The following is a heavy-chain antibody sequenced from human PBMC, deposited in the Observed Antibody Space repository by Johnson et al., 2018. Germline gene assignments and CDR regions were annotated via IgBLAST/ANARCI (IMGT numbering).Heavy chain of an antibody. Sequence: VQLVQSGAEVKKPGESXKISCKGSGYSFSSYWIAWVRQMPGKGLEWMGIIFPGDSDPRYSPSFQGQVTISADKSISTAYLQWSSLKASDTAIYYCARAANYYYPMDVWGQGTTVTVSS. J-gene: IGHJ6*02. CDR2: IFPGDSDP. V-gene: IGHV5-51*01. CDR1: GYSFSSYW. D-gene: IGHD2-15*01. CDR3: ARAANYYYPMDV.